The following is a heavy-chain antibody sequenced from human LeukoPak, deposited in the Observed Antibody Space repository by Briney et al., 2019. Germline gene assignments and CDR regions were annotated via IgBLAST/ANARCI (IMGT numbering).Heavy chain of an antibody. CDR2: ISGDGGST. Sequence: GGSLRLSCAASGLTFDDYAMHWVRQAPGKGLEWVSLISGDGGSTYYADSVKGRFTISRDNSKNSLYLQMNSLRTEDTALYYCAKDHYGPYYFDYWGQGTLVTVSS. V-gene: IGHV3-43*02. J-gene: IGHJ4*02. CDR3: AKDHYGPYYFDY. CDR1: GLTFDDYA. D-gene: IGHD3-10*01.